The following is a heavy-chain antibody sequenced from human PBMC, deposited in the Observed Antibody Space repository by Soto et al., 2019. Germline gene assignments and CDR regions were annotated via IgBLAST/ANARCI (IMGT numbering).Heavy chain of an antibody. CDR1: GDTFGTYA. J-gene: IGHJ4*02. CDR2: IIPVFDKP. V-gene: IGHV1-69*06. Sequence: QVQLVQSGAELKKPGSSVKVSCTASGDTFGTYAISWVRQAPGQGLELMGAIIPVFDKPHYAQKFQGRVKISADKSTDTAFLKLRSLRSEDTARYYCARLRWTFSRQIPYFVWGQGTLITVSS. CDR3: ARLRWTFSRQIPYFV. D-gene: IGHD3-9*01.